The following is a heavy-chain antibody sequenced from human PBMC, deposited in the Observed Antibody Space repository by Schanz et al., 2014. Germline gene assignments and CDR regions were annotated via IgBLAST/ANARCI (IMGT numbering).Heavy chain of an antibody. CDR2: IVPIAGIT. Sequence: QVQLVQSGDEVKKPGSSVKVSCKASGGTFSSDTFSWARQAPGQGLEWMGRIVPIAGITNYAQRFQGRVTITADKSSDTAYMELSSLRSEDTAVYYCAREVGLYDRGWFDPWGQGTLVNVSS. D-gene: IGHD3-22*01. CDR3: AREVGLYDRGWFDP. J-gene: IGHJ5*02. V-gene: IGHV1-69*04. CDR1: GGTFSSDT.